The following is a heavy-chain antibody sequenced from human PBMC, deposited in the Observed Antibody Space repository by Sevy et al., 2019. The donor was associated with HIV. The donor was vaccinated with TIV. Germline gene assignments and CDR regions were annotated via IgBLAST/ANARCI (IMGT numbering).Heavy chain of an antibody. CDR1: GGSFSGYY. V-gene: IGHV4-34*01. D-gene: IGHD6-13*01. Sequence: SETLSLTCAVYGGSFSGYYWSWIRQPPGKGLDWIGSIYYSGSTYYNPSLKSRVTISVDTSKNQFSLKVRSVTAADTAVYYCAREGPRIAQFDYWGQGALVTVSS. CDR3: AREGPRIAQFDY. J-gene: IGHJ4*02. CDR2: IYYSGST.